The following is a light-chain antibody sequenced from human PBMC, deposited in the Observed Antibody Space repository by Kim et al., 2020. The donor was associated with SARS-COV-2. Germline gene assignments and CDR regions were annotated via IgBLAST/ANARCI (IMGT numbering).Light chain of an antibody. V-gene: IGKV1-5*01. Sequence: DIQMTQSPSTLSASVGDRVSITCRASQGINSALAWYQQKPGKAPKLLIYGASSLQSAVPSRFSGSGSGTEFTLTISSLQPDDVATYYCQQYRIYWTFGKGTKVDIK. J-gene: IGKJ1*01. CDR2: GAS. CDR1: QGINSA. CDR3: QQYRIYWT.